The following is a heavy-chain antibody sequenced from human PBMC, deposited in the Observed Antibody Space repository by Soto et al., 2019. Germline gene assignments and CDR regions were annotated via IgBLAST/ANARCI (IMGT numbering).Heavy chain of an antibody. J-gene: IGHJ4*02. CDR1: GFTFSSYS. CDR3: ETNYYDSSGYLDY. V-gene: IGHV3-48*02. Sequence: EVQLVESGGGLVQPGGSLRLSCAASGFTFSSYSMNWVRQAPGKGLEWVSYISSSSSTIYYADSVKGRFTISRDNAKNSLYLQMNSLRDEDTAVYYCETNYYDSSGYLDYWGQGTLVTVSS. CDR2: ISSSSSTI. D-gene: IGHD3-22*01.